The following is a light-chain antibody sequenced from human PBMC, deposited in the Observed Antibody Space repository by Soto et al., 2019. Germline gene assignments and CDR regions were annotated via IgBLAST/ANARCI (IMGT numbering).Light chain of an antibody. Sequence: QSVLTQPPSASGTPGQRVTISCSGGSSNIKTNGVSWYQQVPGAAPKLLIYSNNQLPSGAPDRFTGSKSGTSASLAIAGLQSEDEATYHCATWDDSLNGLIFGGGTKVTVL. CDR3: ATWDDSLNGLI. CDR2: SNN. CDR1: SSNIKTNG. V-gene: IGLV1-44*01. J-gene: IGLJ2*01.